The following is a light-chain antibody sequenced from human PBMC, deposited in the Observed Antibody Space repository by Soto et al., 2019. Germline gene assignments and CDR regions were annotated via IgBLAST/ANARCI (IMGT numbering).Light chain of an antibody. Sequence: EVVMTQSPATLSVSRGDKATLSCRASQSVSSHLAWYQQKPGQAPRLLIYGASTRASGVPARFSGSGSGTEFTLTISSLQSEDFAIYYCQQYDDWRLLTFGGGTKVEI. CDR2: GAS. CDR1: QSVSSH. J-gene: IGKJ4*01. V-gene: IGKV3-15*01. CDR3: QQYDDWRLLT.